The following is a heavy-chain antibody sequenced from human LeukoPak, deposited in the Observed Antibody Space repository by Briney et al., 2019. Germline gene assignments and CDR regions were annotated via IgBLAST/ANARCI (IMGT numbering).Heavy chain of an antibody. J-gene: IGHJ4*02. D-gene: IGHD2-21*02. CDR3: ARRGDSDFRID. Sequence: GESLKISCKGPRHSFHSQWIGWVRQMPGKGLEWMGIIYPDDSDTRYSASFQGQVTISADKSISTAYSQWNSLEASDSAIYYCARRGDSDFRIDWGQGTLVTVS. CDR1: RHSFHSQW. V-gene: IGHV5-51*01. CDR2: IYPDDSDT.